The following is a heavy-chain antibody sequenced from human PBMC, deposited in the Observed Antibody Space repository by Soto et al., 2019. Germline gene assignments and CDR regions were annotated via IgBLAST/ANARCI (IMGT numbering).Heavy chain of an antibody. CDR2: IYYSGST. CDR1: GGSISSYY. Sequence: SETLSLTCTVSGGSISSYYWSWIRQPPGKGLEWIGYIYYSGSTNYNPSLKSRVTISVDTSKNQFSLKLSSVTAADAAVYYCARDLGRAGMDVWGQGTTVTVSS. J-gene: IGHJ6*02. V-gene: IGHV4-59*01. D-gene: IGHD1-26*01. CDR3: ARDLGRAGMDV.